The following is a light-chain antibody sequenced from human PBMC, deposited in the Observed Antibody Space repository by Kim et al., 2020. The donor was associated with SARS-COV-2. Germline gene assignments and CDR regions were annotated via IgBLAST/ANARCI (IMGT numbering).Light chain of an antibody. Sequence: EIVMTQSPATLSVSPGERATLSCRASQSVSSNLAWYQQKPGQAPSLLIYGASTRATGIPARFSGSGSGTEFTLTISSLQSEDFAVYYCQQYRNWPLTIGGGTKVDIK. J-gene: IGKJ4*01. CDR1: QSVSSN. CDR2: GAS. V-gene: IGKV3-15*01. CDR3: QQYRNWPLT.